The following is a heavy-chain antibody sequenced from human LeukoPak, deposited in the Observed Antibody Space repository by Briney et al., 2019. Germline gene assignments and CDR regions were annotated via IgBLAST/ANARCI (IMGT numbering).Heavy chain of an antibody. V-gene: IGHV3-21*01. Sequence: GGSLRLTCAASGFTFSSYSMNWVRQAPGKGLEWVSSISSSSSYIYYADSVKGRFTISRDNAKNSLYLQMNSLRAEDTAVYYCARDCDLVGTTKWYFDLWGRGTLVTVSS. CDR1: GFTFSSYS. D-gene: IGHD1-26*01. CDR2: ISSSSSYI. CDR3: ARDCDLVGTTKWYFDL. J-gene: IGHJ2*01.